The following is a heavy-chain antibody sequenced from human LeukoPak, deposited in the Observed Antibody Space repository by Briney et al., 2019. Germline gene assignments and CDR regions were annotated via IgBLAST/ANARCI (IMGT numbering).Heavy chain of an antibody. CDR3: ARNYYDSSRYLSWFDP. CDR2: IYYSGST. V-gene: IGHV4-39*07. D-gene: IGHD3-22*01. J-gene: IGHJ5*02. CDR1: GGSISSSSYY. Sequence: SETLSLTCTVSGGSISSSSYYWGWTRQPPGKGLEWIGSIYYSGSTYYNPSLKSRVTISVDTSKTQFSLKLSSVTAADTAVYYCARNYYDSSRYLSWFDPWGQGTLVTVSP.